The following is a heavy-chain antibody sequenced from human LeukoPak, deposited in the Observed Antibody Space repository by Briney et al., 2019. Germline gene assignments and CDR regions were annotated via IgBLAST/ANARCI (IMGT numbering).Heavy chain of an antibody. CDR1: GFTFSSYG. D-gene: IGHD5-18*01. CDR3: AKNRYSYGPFDY. CDR2: IRYDGSNK. Sequence: GGSLRLSCAASGFTFSSYGMHWFRQAPGKGLEWVAFIRYDGSNKYYADSVKGRFTISRDNSKNTLYLQMNSLRAEDTAVYYCAKNRYSYGPFDYWGQGTLVTVSS. J-gene: IGHJ4*02. V-gene: IGHV3-30*02.